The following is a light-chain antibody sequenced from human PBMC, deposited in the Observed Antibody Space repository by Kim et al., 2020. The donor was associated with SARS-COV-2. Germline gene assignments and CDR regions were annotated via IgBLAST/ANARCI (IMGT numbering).Light chain of an antibody. J-gene: IGLJ2*01. CDR3: SSYAGSNNVV. Sequence: GQSVTISCTRTSSDVGGYNYVSWYQQHPGKAPRLMIYGVSKRPSGVPGRFSGSKSGNTASLTVSGLRAEDEADYFCSSYAGSNNVVFGGGTQLTVL. CDR2: GVS. V-gene: IGLV2-8*01. CDR1: SSDVGGYNY.